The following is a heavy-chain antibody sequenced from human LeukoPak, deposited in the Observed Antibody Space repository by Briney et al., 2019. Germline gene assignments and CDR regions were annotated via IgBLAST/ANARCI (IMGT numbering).Heavy chain of an antibody. V-gene: IGHV4-59*02. CDR1: GGSVSSYY. D-gene: IGHD2-21*01. Sequence: KPSETLSLXCTVSGGSVSSYYWNWMRLSPGKGLEWIGYVYYSGSTNYNPALKSRVTISLDTSENQFSLKLSSVTAADTAVYYCAREANSPTARYWYFDLWGRGTQVTVSS. CDR3: AREANSPTARYWYFDL. CDR2: VYYSGST. J-gene: IGHJ2*01.